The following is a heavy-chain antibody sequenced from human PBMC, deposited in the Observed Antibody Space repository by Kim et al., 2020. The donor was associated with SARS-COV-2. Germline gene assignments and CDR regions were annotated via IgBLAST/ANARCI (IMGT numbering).Heavy chain of an antibody. Sequence: ASVKVSCKASGYTFTGYYMHWVRQAPGQGLEWMGWINPNSGGTNYAQKFQGRVTMTRDTSISTAYMELSRLRSDDTAVYYCARQYDILTGYGYWGQGTLVTVSS. J-gene: IGHJ4*02. CDR3: ARQYDILTGYGY. V-gene: IGHV1-2*02. CDR1: GYTFTGYY. D-gene: IGHD3-9*01. CDR2: INPNSGGT.